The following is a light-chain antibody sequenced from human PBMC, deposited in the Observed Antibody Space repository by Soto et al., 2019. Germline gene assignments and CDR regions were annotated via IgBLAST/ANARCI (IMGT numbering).Light chain of an antibody. CDR1: SSNIGAGYE. J-gene: IGLJ1*01. CDR2: GNS. V-gene: IGLV1-40*01. CDR3: QSYDSSLNGYYV. Sequence: QSVLTQPPSVSGAPGQRVTISCTGSSSNIGAGYEVHWYQQLPGTAPKLLIFGNSNRPSWVPDRFSGSKSGTSASLAITGLRAEDEADYYCQSYDSSLNGYYVFGTGTKLTVL.